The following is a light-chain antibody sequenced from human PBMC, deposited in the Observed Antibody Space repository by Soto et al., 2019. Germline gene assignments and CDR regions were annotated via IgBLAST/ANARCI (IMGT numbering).Light chain of an antibody. J-gene: IGLJ1*01. V-gene: IGLV1-44*01. CDR3: ATWDDGLNGNV. CDR2: SDS. CDR1: SSNIGRNT. Sequence: QSVLTQPPSASGTPGQRVTISCSGSSSNIGRNTVNWYQQFPGTAPKFLIYSDSQRPSGVPDRFSGSRSGTSASLAISGLQSEDEAEYYCATWDDGLNGNVFGTGTKLTVL.